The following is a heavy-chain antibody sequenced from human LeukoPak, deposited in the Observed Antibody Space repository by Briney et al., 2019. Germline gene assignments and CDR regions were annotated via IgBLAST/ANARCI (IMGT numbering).Heavy chain of an antibody. Sequence: PGGSLRLSCAASGFTFSSYWMTWVRQAPGKGLEWVANIKQDGSEKYYVDSVKGRFTISRDNAKNSLYLQMNSLRAEDTAVYYCTRDTGCSGGTCYLFYDYWGQGTLVTVSS. J-gene: IGHJ4*02. CDR3: TRDTGCSGGTCYLFYDY. D-gene: IGHD2-15*01. CDR2: IKQDGSEK. CDR1: GFTFSSYW. V-gene: IGHV3-7*01.